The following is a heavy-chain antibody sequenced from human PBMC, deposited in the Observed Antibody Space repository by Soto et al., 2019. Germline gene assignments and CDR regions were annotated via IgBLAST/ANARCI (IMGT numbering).Heavy chain of an antibody. J-gene: IGHJ5*02. D-gene: IGHD3-22*01. Sequence: SETLSLTCTVSGASISTYYWSWIRQPPGKGLEWIAFIYYGGSTSYNPSLKSRVTISVDTSNNQFSLKLSSATAADTAVYYCARAYYDRSGYAVDPWGQGTLVTVSS. CDR2: IYYGGST. V-gene: IGHV4-59*08. CDR3: ARAYYDRSGYAVDP. CDR1: GASISTYY.